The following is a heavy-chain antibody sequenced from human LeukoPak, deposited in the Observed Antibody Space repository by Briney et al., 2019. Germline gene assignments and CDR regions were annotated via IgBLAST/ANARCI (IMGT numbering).Heavy chain of an antibody. Sequence: SVKVSCKASGDNFSSYVLTWVRQAPGQGLEWMGRIIPILGIANYAQKFQGRVTITADKSTSTAYMELSSLRSEDTAVYYCAVEYVVVTGHGMDVWGQGTTVTVSS. CDR1: GDNFSSYV. D-gene: IGHD2-21*02. CDR3: AVEYVVVTGHGMDV. J-gene: IGHJ6*02. V-gene: IGHV1-69*04. CDR2: IIPILGIA.